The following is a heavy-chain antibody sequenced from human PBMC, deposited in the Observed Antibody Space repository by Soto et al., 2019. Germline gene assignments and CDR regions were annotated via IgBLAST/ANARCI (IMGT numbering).Heavy chain of an antibody. CDR1: EFPLINHA. D-gene: IGHD2-15*01. Sequence: GSLRLTCTASEFPLINHAMICIRPAPGKGLEWVSAISGSGGSTYYADSVKGRFTISRDNSKNTLYLQMNSLRAEDTAVYYCAKEGEGSGHHPRFGRPKEGWGQGTSVNVS. J-gene: IGHJ6*02. CDR2: ISGSGGST. V-gene: IGHV3-23*01. CDR3: AKEGEGSGHHPRFGRPKEG.